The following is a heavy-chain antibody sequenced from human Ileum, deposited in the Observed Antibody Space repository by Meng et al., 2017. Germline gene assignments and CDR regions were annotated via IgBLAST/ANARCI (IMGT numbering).Heavy chain of an antibody. CDR2: IHYSGSR. Sequence: QVQLQESGPGLVRPSETLSLTCNVSGGSVSSASYYWSWIRQPPGKGLEWIGLIHYSGSRNYNPSLKSRVTMSVDTSKNQVSLRLTSVTAADTAVYYYARFYGSGTFEVHDYWGQGTLVTVSS. D-gene: IGHD3-10*01. V-gene: IGHV4-61*01. J-gene: IGHJ4*02. CDR1: GGSVSSASYY. CDR3: ARFYGSGTFEVHDY.